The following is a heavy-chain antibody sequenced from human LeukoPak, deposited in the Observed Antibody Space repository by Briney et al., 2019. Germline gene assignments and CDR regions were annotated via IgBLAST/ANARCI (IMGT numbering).Heavy chain of an antibody. V-gene: IGHV3-7*03. CDR3: ARVSDISVAAYFDY. D-gene: IGHD6-19*01. Sequence: GGSLRLSCAASGFTFSNCWMTWARRAPGKGLEWVANIRRDGSETHYVDSVMGRFTISRDNAKNSLYLQMNSLRAEDTALYYCARVSDISVAAYFDYWGQGTLVTVSS. CDR2: IRRDGSET. J-gene: IGHJ4*02. CDR1: GFTFSNCW.